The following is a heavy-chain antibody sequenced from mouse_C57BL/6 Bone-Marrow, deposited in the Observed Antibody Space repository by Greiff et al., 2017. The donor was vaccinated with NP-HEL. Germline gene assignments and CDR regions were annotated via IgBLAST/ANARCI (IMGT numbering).Heavy chain of an antibody. J-gene: IGHJ4*01. Sequence: QVQLQQSGAELIKPGASVKLSCKATGYTFTGYWIEWVKQRPGHGLEWIGEILPGSGSTNYNEKFKGKATFTADTSSNTAYMQLSSLTNGDSAIDDCAIEGGRGEAMDYWGQGTSVTVSS. D-gene: IGHD3-3*01. CDR3: AIEGGRGEAMDY. CDR2: ILPGSGST. CDR1: GYTFTGYW. V-gene: IGHV1-9*01.